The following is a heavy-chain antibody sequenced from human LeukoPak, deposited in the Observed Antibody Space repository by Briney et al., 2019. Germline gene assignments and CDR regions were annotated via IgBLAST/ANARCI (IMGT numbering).Heavy chain of an antibody. CDR2: IYYSGST. CDR1: GGSVSSYY. Sequence: KPSETLSLTCTVSGGSVSSYYLRWIRQPPGKGLEWIGYIYYSGSTNYRPSLKSRVTISVDTSKNQLSLKRSSVTAADTAVYYCARGWGYFDSWGQGTLVTVSS. D-gene: IGHD7-27*01. V-gene: IGHV4-59*02. CDR3: ARGWGYFDS. J-gene: IGHJ4*02.